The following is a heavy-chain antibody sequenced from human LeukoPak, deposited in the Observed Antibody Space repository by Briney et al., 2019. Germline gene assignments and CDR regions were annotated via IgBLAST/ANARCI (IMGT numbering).Heavy chain of an antibody. Sequence: SETLSLTCTVSGGSISSGGYYWSWIRQHPGKGLEWIGYIYYSGSTYYNPSLKSRVTISVDTSKNQFSLKLSSVTAADTAVYYCARDFGDYSGAFDIWGQGTMVTVSS. CDR1: GGSISSGGYY. CDR3: ARDFGDYSGAFDI. D-gene: IGHD4-17*01. CDR2: IYYSGST. J-gene: IGHJ3*02. V-gene: IGHV4-31*03.